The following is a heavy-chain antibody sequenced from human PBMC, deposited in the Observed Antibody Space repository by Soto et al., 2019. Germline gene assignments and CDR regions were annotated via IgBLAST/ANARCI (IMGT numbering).Heavy chain of an antibody. CDR3: TTNPVGYRYFDY. J-gene: IGHJ4*02. Sequence: VQLVESGGGLEEPGGSLRLSCAASGFIVSNAWMSWVRQAPGKGLELVGRIKKNADGGTTDYAAPVEGRFTISRDDSKNTLFLQMNSLRPEDIAVYYCTTNPVGYRYFDYWGQGTLVTVSS. D-gene: IGHD5-18*01. CDR1: GFIVSNAW. CDR2: IKKNADGGTT. V-gene: IGHV3-15*01.